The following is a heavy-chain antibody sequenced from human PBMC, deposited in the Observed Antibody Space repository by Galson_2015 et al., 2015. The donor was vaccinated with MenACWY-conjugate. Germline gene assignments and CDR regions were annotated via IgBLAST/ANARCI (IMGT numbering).Heavy chain of an antibody. CDR2: IRQDGSEK. V-gene: IGHV3-7*03. CDR3: ARAGTTYWYFDL. Sequence: SLRLSCAASGFTFSSYWMTWVRQAPGKGLEWVANIRQDGSEKYYVDSVKGRFIISRDNAKNSLYLQMNSLRAEDMAVYFCARAGTTYWYFDLWGRGTLVTVSS. CDR1: GFTFSSYW. D-gene: IGHD1-14*01. J-gene: IGHJ2*01.